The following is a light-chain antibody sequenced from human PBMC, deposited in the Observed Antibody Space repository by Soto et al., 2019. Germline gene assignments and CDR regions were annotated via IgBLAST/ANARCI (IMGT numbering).Light chain of an antibody. CDR1: SSNIGANYD. CDR2: GEN. Sequence: QSVLSQPPSVSGAPGQRIAISATGRSSNIGANYDSHWYRQVPGTAPKLLMLGENNRPSGVADRFSGSKSGTSASLAITRLQAEDEADYYCQSYDSSLNRVFGTGTKLTVL. J-gene: IGLJ1*01. V-gene: IGLV1-40*01. CDR3: QSYDSSLNRV.